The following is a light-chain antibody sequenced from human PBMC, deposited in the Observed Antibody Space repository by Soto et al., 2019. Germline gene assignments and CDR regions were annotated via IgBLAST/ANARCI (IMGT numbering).Light chain of an antibody. CDR3: QQYVSTPRT. J-gene: IGKJ4*01. V-gene: IGKV3-20*01. CDR2: GTS. Sequence: EIVLTQSPGTLSLSPGERATLSCRAGRSVGTYLAWYQQKPGQAPRLLISGTSSRAAGIPDRFRGSGSGTDFTLTISRLEPEDYAVYYCQQYVSTPRTFGGGTKVDIK. CDR1: RSVGTY.